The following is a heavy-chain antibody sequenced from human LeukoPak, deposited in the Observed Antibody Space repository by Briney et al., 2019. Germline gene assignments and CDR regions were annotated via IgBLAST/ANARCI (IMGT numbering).Heavy chain of an antibody. Sequence: PGGSLRLSCAASGFTVSSNYMSWVRQAPGKGLEWVSVIYSGGSTYYADSVKGRFTISRDNSKNTLYLQMNSLRAEDTAVYYCARVVRYNWNDPNWFDPWGQGTLVTVSS. CDR3: ARVVRYNWNDPNWFDP. J-gene: IGHJ5*02. V-gene: IGHV3-66*01. CDR2: IYSGGST. D-gene: IGHD1-20*01. CDR1: GFTVSSNY.